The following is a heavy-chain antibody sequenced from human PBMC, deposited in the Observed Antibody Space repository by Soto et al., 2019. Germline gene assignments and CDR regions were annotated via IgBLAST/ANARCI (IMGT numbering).Heavy chain of an antibody. CDR2: IYYSGST. Sequence: SETLSLTCTVSGGSISSYYWSWIRQPPGKGLEWIGYIYYSGSTNYNPSLKSRVTISVDTSKNQFSLKLSSVTAADTAVYYCATKDIVVVPRTGHDAFDIWGQGTMVTVS. J-gene: IGHJ3*02. V-gene: IGHV4-59*01. D-gene: IGHD2-2*01. CDR1: GGSISSYY. CDR3: ATKDIVVVPRTGHDAFDI.